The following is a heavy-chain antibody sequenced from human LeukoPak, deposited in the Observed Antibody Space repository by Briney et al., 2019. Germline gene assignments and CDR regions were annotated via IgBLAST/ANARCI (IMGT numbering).Heavy chain of an antibody. J-gene: IGHJ6*03. D-gene: IGHD2-21*01. CDR3: ARALSYSRYYYYMDV. Sequence: ASVKVSCKASGYTFTGYYVHWVRQAPGQGLEWMGWINPNSGGTNYAQKFQGRVTMTRDTSISTAYMELSRLRSDDTAVYYCARALSYSRYYYYMDVWGKGTTVTISS. V-gene: IGHV1-2*02. CDR2: INPNSGGT. CDR1: GYTFTGYY.